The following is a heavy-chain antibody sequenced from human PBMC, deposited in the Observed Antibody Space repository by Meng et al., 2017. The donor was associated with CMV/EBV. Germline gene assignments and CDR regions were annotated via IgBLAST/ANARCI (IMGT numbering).Heavy chain of an antibody. J-gene: IGHJ5*02. CDR2: IIPIFGTA. Sequence: REAPGQELERMGEIIPIFGTAKYAQKFQGRVTITTDEYTSTAYMELSSLRSEDTAVYYCARDSGFWSGYWFWSETLTRSRTHLPDPWGQGTLVTVSS. D-gene: IGHD3-3*01. CDR3: ARDSGFWSGYWFWSETLTRSRTHLPDP. V-gene: IGHV1-69*05.